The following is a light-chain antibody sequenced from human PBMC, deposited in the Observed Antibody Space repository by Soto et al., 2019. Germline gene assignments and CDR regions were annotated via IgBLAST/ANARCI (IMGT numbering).Light chain of an antibody. CDR1: QSLSSY. Sequence: EIVLTRSPATLSLSPGERATLSCRASQSLSSYLAWYQQKPGQAPRLLIYDASNRATGIPVRFSGSGSGTDYTLTITNLEPEDFAIYYCQQRSNWPWTFGQGTKVDIK. CDR3: QQRSNWPWT. CDR2: DAS. J-gene: IGKJ1*01. V-gene: IGKV3-11*01.